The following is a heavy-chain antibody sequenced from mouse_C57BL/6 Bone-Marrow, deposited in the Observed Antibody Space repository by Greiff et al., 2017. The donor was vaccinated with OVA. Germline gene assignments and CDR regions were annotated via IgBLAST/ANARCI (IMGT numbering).Heavy chain of an antibody. CDR2: IDPSDSYT. CDR1: GYTFTSYW. Sequence: VQLQQSGAELVRPGTSVKLSCKASGYTFTSYWMHWVKQRPGQGLEWIGVIDPSDSYTNYNQKFKGKATLTVDTSSSTAYMQLSSLTSEDSAVYYCARTVVAFDYWGQGTTLTVSS. V-gene: IGHV1-59*01. J-gene: IGHJ2*01. CDR3: ARTVVAFDY. D-gene: IGHD1-1*01.